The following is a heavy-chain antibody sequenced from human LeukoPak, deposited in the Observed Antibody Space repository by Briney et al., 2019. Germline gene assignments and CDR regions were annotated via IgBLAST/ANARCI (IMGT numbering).Heavy chain of an antibody. CDR3: GRESYDFWSGYMDG. Sequence: ASVKVSCKASGGTFISYAISWVRQAPGQGREWMGGIIPIFGTANYAQKFQGRVTSTADESTSTAYMELRGLRSEETAVYYCGRESYDFWSGYMDGWGKGTTVTVSS. V-gene: IGHV1-69*13. D-gene: IGHD3-3*01. CDR1: GGTFISYA. CDR2: IIPIFGTA. J-gene: IGHJ6*03.